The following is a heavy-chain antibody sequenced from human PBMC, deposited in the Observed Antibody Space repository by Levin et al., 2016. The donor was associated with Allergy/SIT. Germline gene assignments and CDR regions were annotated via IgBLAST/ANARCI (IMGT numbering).Heavy chain of an antibody. V-gene: IGHV1-2*02. J-gene: IGHJ6*02. CDR3: ARDWVVVVAADPNHDYYYGMDV. D-gene: IGHD2-15*01. Sequence: ASVKVSCKASGYTFTGYYMHWVRQAPGQGLEWMGWINPNSGGTNYAQKFQGRVTMTRDTSISTAYMELSRLRSDDTAVYYCARDWVVVVAADPNHDYYYGMDVWGQGTTVTVSS. CDR1: GYTFTGYY. CDR2: INPNSGGT.